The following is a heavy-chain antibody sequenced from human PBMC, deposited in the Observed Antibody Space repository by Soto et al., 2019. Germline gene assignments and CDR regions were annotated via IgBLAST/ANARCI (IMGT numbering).Heavy chain of an antibody. CDR1: GFSVGGNY. V-gene: IGHV3-53*01. J-gene: IGHJ4*02. Sequence: EERLVQSGGGLVQPGGSLSLSCAASGFSVGGNYMSWVRQAPGKGLELVSLIYSGGNPFYADSMKGRFTLSRDNSNNMLYLQMDSLRAEDTAVYYCARGPNSECWGQGTLVIVSS. CDR3: ARGPNSEC. D-gene: IGHD2-21*01. CDR2: IYSGGNP.